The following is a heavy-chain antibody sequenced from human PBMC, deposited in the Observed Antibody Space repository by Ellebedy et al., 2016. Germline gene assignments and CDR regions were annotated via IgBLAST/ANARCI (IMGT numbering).Heavy chain of an antibody. CDR3: ARDFWSGYPSFDY. J-gene: IGHJ4*02. CDR1: GFTFSNNA. CDR2: ISGSDGGT. Sequence: GESLKISXAASGFTFSNNAMTWVRQAPGKGLEWVSAISGSDGGTYYTDSVKGRFTISRDNAKNSLYLQMNNLRAEDTAVYYCARDFWSGYPSFDYWGQGVLVTVSS. D-gene: IGHD3-3*01. V-gene: IGHV3-23*01.